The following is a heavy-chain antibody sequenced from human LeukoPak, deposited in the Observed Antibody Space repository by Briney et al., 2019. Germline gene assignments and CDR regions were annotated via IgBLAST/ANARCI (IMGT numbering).Heavy chain of an antibody. Sequence: GGSLRLSCAASGFTFSSYGMHWVRQAPGKGLEWVAFIRYDGSNKYYADSVKGRFTISRDNSKNTLYLQMNSLRAEDTAVYYCAKDTRLGYCSSTSCYRRRPGGYMDVWGKGTTVTVSS. D-gene: IGHD2-2*01. CDR1: GFTFSSYG. J-gene: IGHJ6*03. CDR3: AKDTRLGYCSSTSCYRRRPGGYMDV. V-gene: IGHV3-30*02. CDR2: IRYDGSNK.